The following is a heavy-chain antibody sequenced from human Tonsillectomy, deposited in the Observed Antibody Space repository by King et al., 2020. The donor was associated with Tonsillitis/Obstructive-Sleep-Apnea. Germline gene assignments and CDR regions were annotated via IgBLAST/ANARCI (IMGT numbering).Heavy chain of an antibody. Sequence: VQLVESGGGLVKPGRSLRLSCTASGFTFGDYAMSCFRQAPGKGLEWVGFIRSKAYGGTAENAASVKGRFTISRDDSKSIAYLQMSSLKTEDTAVYYCTRGDCSSVSCYKEDAFDIWGQGTMVTVSS. CDR3: TRGDCSSVSCYKEDAFDI. CDR1: GFTFGDYA. CDR2: IRSKAYGGTA. D-gene: IGHD2-15*01. V-gene: IGHV3-49*05. J-gene: IGHJ3*02.